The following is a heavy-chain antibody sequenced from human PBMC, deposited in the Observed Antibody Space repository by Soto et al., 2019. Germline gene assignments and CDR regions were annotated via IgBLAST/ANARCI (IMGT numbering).Heavy chain of an antibody. CDR2: ISTSGSTV. CDR3: VRYCSTTLCNGVATRTFDY. V-gene: IGHV3-48*03. Sequence: PGGSLRLSCAASRFTFSTYEMNWVRQAPGKGLEWVSYISTSGSTVYYADSVKGRFTISRDNTRNSLYLQMNSLRDEDTALYYCVRYCSTTLCNGVATRTFDYWRQGTLVTVS. CDR1: RFTFSTYE. D-gene: IGHD2-2*01. J-gene: IGHJ4*02.